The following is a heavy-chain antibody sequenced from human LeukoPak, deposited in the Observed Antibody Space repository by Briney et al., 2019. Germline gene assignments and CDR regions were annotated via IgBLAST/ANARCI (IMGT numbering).Heavy chain of an antibody. D-gene: IGHD3-3*01. CDR1: GGSISSSSYY. Sequence: SETLFLTCTVSGGSISSSSYYWGWIRQPPGKGLEWIGSIYYSGSTYYNPSLKSRVTISVDMSKNQFSLKLRSVTAADTTMYYCARHRITIFGVVYPGVDYWGQGTLVTVSS. J-gene: IGHJ4*02. CDR2: IYYSGST. V-gene: IGHV4-39*01. CDR3: ARHRITIFGVVYPGVDY.